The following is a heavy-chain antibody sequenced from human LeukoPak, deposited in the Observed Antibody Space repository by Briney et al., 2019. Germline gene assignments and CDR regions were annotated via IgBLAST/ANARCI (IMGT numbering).Heavy chain of an antibody. V-gene: IGHV3-7*01. Sequence: RGSLRLSCAASGFTFSSYWMSCVRQAPGKGLEWVTNIKQDGSEKYYVDSVKGRFTISRDNAKNSLYLQMNSLRAEDTAVYYCTRDLPIDTAMVESNGFDYWGQGTLVTVSS. CDR3: TRDLPIDTAMVESNGFDY. CDR1: GFTFSSYW. D-gene: IGHD5-18*01. CDR2: IKQDGSEK. J-gene: IGHJ4*02.